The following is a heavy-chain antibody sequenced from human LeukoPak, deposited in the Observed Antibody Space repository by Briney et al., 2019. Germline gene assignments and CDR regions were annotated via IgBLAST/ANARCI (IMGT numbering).Heavy chain of an antibody. CDR2: FNPNSGGT. CDR3: ARDQGPILTGYMPFDY. V-gene: IGHV1-2*02. D-gene: IGHD3-9*01. Sequence: HGASVKVSCKASGYTFTGYYIHWVRQAPGQGLEWMGWFNPNSGGTNSEQKFQGRVTMTSDTSTSTLYMDLSRLRSDDTAVYYCARDQGPILTGYMPFDYWGQGTLVTVSS. CDR1: GYTFTGYY. J-gene: IGHJ4*02.